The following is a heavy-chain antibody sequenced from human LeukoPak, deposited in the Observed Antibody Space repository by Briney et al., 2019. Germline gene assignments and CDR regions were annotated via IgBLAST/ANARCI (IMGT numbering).Heavy chain of an antibody. V-gene: IGHV3-48*03. CDR3: ARDDRYGDFHYFDY. D-gene: IGHD4-17*01. CDR2: ISSSGSTI. CDR1: GFTFSSFE. Sequence: PVGSLRPSCAASGFTFSSFELNWVRQAPGKGLEWVSYISSSGSTIYYADSVKGRFTISRDNAKNSLYLQMNSLRAEDTAVYYCARDDRYGDFHYFDYWGQGTLVTVSS. J-gene: IGHJ4*02.